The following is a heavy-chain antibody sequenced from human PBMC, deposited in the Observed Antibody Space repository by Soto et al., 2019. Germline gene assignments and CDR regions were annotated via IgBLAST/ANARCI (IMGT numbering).Heavy chain of an antibody. CDR1: GFTFDTYA. CDR3: AKDLIAATGTPSYYFDS. CDR2: VSGSGLYT. V-gene: IGHV3-23*01. Sequence: WGSLRLSCVASGFTFDTYAISWVRQAPWKWLEWVSTVSGSGLYTYYTDSVKGRFTISRDNPRNTLYLQMNSLRLEDTAVYLCAKDLIAATGTPSYYFDSWGQGTLVTVSS. D-gene: IGHD6-13*01. J-gene: IGHJ4*02.